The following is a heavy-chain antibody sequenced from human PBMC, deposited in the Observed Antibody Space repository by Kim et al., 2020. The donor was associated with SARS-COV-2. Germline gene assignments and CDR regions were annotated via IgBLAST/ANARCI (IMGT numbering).Heavy chain of an antibody. CDR3: GGASGWGTENWYFDV. CDR2: INPNRGNS. CDR1: GDTLTIYH. Sequence: ASVKVSCKAPGDTLTIYHINWVRQAAGQGLEWMGWINPNRGNSGYAQKLQGRFTMTRDTSISTVYMERSSLTYEDTAVYYCGGASGWGTENWYFDVWGRGNLVTVSS. J-gene: IGHJ2*01. D-gene: IGHD6-25*01. V-gene: IGHV1-8*01.